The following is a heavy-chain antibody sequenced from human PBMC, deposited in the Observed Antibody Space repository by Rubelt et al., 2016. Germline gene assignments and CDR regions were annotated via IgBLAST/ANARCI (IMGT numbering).Heavy chain of an antibody. D-gene: IGHD2-21*01. CDR3: ARLYCGGDCYYYYYYMDV. Sequence: GYIYYSGNTYYNPSLKSRVTISVDTSKKQFSLKLSSVTAADTAVYYCARLYCGGDCYYYYYYMDVWGKGTTVTVSS. V-gene: IGHV4-39*01. J-gene: IGHJ6*03. CDR2: IYYSGNT.